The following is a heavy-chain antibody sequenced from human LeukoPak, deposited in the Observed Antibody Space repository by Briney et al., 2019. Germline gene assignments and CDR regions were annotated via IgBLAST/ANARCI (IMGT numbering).Heavy chain of an antibody. CDR2: ISYDGSNK. Sequence: SGGSLRLSCAASGFTFSSYGMHWVRQAPGKGLEWVAVISYDGSNKYYADSVKGRFTISRDNSKNTLYLQMNSLRAEDTAVYYCARVMVTDYYFDYWGQGTLVTVSS. D-gene: IGHD5-18*01. CDR3: ARVMVTDYYFDY. J-gene: IGHJ4*02. CDR1: GFTFSSYG. V-gene: IGHV3-30*03.